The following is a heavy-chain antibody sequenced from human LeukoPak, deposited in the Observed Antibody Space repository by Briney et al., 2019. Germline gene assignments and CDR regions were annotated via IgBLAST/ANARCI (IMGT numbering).Heavy chain of an antibody. CDR2: INHSGST. Sequence: SETLSLTCAVYGGSFSGYYWSWIRQPPGKGLEWIGEINHSGSTNYNPSLKSRVTISVDTSKNQSSLKLSSVTAADTAVYYCARGQLERPYYYYYYMDVWGKGTTVTVSS. J-gene: IGHJ6*03. CDR1: GGSFSGYY. CDR3: ARGQLERPYYYYYYMDV. D-gene: IGHD1-1*01. V-gene: IGHV4-34*01.